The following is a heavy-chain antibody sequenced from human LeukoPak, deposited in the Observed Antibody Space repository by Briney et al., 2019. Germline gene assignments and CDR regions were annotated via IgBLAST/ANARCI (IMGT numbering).Heavy chain of an antibody. V-gene: IGHV1-24*01. Sequence: ASVKVSCKVSGYTLTELSMHWVRQAPGKGLEWMGGFDPEDGETIYAQKFQGRVTMTEDTSTDTAYMELSSLRSEDTAVYYCATDGGIVGATVNYFDYWGQGTLVTVSS. CDR1: GYTLTELS. J-gene: IGHJ4*02. CDR2: FDPEDGET. D-gene: IGHD1-26*01. CDR3: ATDGGIVGATVNYFDY.